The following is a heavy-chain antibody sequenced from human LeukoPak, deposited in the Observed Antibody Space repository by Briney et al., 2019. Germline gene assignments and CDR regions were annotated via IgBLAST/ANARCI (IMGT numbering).Heavy chain of an antibody. D-gene: IGHD3-22*01. CDR3: AAVGIFRSSYYDSSGYLHDY. Sequence: SVKVSCKASGFTFTSSAVQWVRQARGQRLEWIGWIVVGSGNTNYAQKFQERVTITRDMSTSTAYMELSSLRSEDTAVYYCAAVGIFRSSYYDSSGYLHDYWGQGTLVTVSS. CDR2: IVVGSGNT. CDR1: GFTFTSSA. J-gene: IGHJ4*02. V-gene: IGHV1-58*01.